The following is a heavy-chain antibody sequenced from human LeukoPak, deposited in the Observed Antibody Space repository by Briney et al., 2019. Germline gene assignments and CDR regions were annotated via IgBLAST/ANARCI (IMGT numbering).Heavy chain of an antibody. J-gene: IGHJ5*02. CDR2: IYYSGST. CDR1: GDSISSYY. CDR3: ARHGSGNWFDP. D-gene: IGHD3-10*01. V-gene: IGHV4-59*08. Sequence: SETLSLTCTVSGDSISSYYWSWIRQPPGKGLEWIGYIYYSGSTNYNPSLKSRVTISVDTSKNQFSLKLSSVTAADTAVYYCARHGSGNWFDPWGQGTLVTVSS.